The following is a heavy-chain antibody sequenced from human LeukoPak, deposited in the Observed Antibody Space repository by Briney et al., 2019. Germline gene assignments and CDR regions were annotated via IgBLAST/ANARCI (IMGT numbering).Heavy chain of an antibody. CDR2: ISSSSSTI. D-gene: IGHD4-17*01. Sequence: PGGSLRLSCAASGFTFSSYAMSWVRQAPGKGLEWVSYISSSSSTIYYTDSVKGRFTISRDNAKNSLYLQMNSLRDEDTAVYYCASLRFYGDYADYWGQGTLVTVSS. CDR3: ASLRFYGDYADY. V-gene: IGHV3-48*02. CDR1: GFTFSSYA. J-gene: IGHJ4*02.